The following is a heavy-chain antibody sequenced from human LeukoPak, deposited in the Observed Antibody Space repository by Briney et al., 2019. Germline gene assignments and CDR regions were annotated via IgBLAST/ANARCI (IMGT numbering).Heavy chain of an antibody. CDR3: ARVPYSYYFDY. V-gene: IGHV3-48*03. CDR1: GFTFRSYE. D-gene: IGHD2-21*01. J-gene: IGHJ4*02. CDR2: ISSSGSTI. Sequence: PGGSLRLSCAASGFTFRSYEMNWVRQAPGKGLEWVSYISSSGSTIYYADSVKGRFTISRDNAKNSLYLQMNSLRAEDTAVYYCARVPYSYYFDYWGQGTLVTVSS.